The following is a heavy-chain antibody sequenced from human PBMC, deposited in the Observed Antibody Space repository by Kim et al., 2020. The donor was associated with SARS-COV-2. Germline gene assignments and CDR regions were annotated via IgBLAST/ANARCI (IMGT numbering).Heavy chain of an antibody. V-gene: IGHV1-46*01. CDR1: GYTFTSYY. Sequence: ASVKVSCKASGYTFTSYYMHWVRQAPGQGLEWMGIINPSGGSTRYAQKFQGRVTMTRDTSTSTVYMELSSLRSEDTAVYYCARSRGHYDILTGYYSVSNDAFDIWGQGTMVTVSP. J-gene: IGHJ3*02. CDR2: INPSGGST. D-gene: IGHD3-9*01. CDR3: ARSRGHYDILTGYYSVSNDAFDI.